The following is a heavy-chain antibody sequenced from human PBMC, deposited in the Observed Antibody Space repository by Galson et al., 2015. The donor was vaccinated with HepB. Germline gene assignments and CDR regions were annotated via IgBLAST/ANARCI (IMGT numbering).Heavy chain of an antibody. CDR3: AREGDNWYSEY. J-gene: IGHJ4*02. CDR1: GFTFSSYW. D-gene: IGHD1-7*01. CDR2: INRDGSST. Sequence: LRLSCAASGFTFSSYWMHWVRQAPGNGLVWVSRINRDGSSTTYADSVKGRFTISRDNAKNTLYLQMNSLTAEDTAVYYCAREGDNWYSEYWGQGTLVTVSS. V-gene: IGHV3-74*01.